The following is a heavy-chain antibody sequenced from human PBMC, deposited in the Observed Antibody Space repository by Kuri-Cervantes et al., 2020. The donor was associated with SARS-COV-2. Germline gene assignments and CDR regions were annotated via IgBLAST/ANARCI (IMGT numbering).Heavy chain of an antibody. CDR2: INPNSDVT. CDR3: AREKPSVNAFDT. J-gene: IGHJ3*02. D-gene: IGHD1-14*01. CDR1: GYTFTGYY. V-gene: IGHV1-2*02. Sequence: ASVKVSCKASGYTFTGYYIHWVRQAPGQGLEWMGWINPNSDVTNYAQKFQGRVIMTRDTSINTAYMELSRLRGDDTALYYCAREKPSVNAFDTWGRGTVVTVSS.